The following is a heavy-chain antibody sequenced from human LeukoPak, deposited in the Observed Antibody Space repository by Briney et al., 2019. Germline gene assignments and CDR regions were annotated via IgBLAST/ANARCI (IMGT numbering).Heavy chain of an antibody. V-gene: IGHV3-21*01. CDR1: GFTFSSYS. CDR2: ISSSSSYI. J-gene: IGHJ4*02. Sequence: PGGSLRLSCAASGFTFSSYSMNWVRQAPGKGLEWVSSISSSSSYIYYADSVKGRFTISRDNAKNSLYLQMNSLRAEGTAVYYCARAKDIVVVPAAGDYWGQGTLVTVSS. CDR3: ARAKDIVVVPAAGDY. D-gene: IGHD2-2*01.